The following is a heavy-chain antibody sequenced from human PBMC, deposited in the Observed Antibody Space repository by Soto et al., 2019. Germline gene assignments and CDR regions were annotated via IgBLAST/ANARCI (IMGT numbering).Heavy chain of an antibody. CDR3: ARARTREWTYYYDSSGYYPWGYFDY. CDR2: IWYDGSNK. J-gene: IGHJ4*02. CDR1: GFTFSSYG. Sequence: SLRLSCAASGFTFSSYGMHWVRQAPGKGLEWVAVIWYDGSNKYYADSVKGRFTISRDNSKNTLYLQMNSLRAEDTAVYYCARARTREWTYYYDSSGYYPWGYFDYWGQGTLVTVSS. D-gene: IGHD3-22*01. V-gene: IGHV3-33*01.